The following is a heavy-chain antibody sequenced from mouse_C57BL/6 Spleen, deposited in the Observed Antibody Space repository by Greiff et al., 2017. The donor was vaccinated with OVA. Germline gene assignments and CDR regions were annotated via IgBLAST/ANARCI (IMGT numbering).Heavy chain of an antibody. Sequence: VQLHQSGADLARPGASVKMSCKASGYTFTSYTMHWVKQRPGQGLEWIGYINPSSGYTKYNQKFKDKATLTADKSSSTAYMQLSSRTSEDSAVYYCARRDYDGWFAYWGPGTLVTVSA. CDR2: INPSSGYT. V-gene: IGHV1-4*01. D-gene: IGHD2-4*01. CDR3: ARRDYDGWFAY. J-gene: IGHJ3*01. CDR1: GYTFTSYT.